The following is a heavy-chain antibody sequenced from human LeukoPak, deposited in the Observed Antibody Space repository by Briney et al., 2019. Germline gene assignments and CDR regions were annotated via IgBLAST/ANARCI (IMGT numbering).Heavy chain of an antibody. D-gene: IGHD4-17*01. Sequence: PGGSLRLSCAASGFTFSSYGMHWVRQAPGKGLEWVAVISYDGSNKYYADSVKGRFTISRDNSKNTLYLQMNSLRAEDTAVYYCAREQYGSDDALDIWGRGTMVTVSS. J-gene: IGHJ3*02. CDR3: AREQYGSDDALDI. CDR1: GFTFSSYG. V-gene: IGHV3-30*03. CDR2: ISYDGSNK.